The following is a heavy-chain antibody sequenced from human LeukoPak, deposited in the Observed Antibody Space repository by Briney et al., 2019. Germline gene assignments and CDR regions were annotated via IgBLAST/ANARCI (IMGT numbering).Heavy chain of an antibody. J-gene: IGHJ4*02. CDR1: GYSISSGYY. D-gene: IGHD3-3*01. CDR3: ARTPPAGVATPDY. V-gene: IGHV4-38-2*01. CDR2: IYHSGST. Sequence: PSETLSLTCAVSGYSISSGYYWGWIRQPPGKGLEWIGSIYHSGSTYYNPSLKSRVTISVDTSKNQFSLKLSSVTAADTAVYYCARTPPAGVATPDYWGQGTLVTVSS.